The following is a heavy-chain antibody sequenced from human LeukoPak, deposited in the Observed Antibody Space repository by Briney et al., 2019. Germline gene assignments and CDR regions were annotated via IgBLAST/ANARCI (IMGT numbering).Heavy chain of an antibody. CDR2: INHSGST. V-gene: IGHV4-34*01. CDR1: GGSFSGYY. CDR3: ARTRGDFDY. J-gene: IGHJ4*02. Sequence: SETLSLTCAVYGGSFSGYYWSWIRQPPGKGLEWTGEINHSGSTNYNPSLKSRVTISVDTSKNQFSLKLSSVTAADTAVYYCARTRGDFDYWGQGTLVTVSS. D-gene: IGHD3-10*01.